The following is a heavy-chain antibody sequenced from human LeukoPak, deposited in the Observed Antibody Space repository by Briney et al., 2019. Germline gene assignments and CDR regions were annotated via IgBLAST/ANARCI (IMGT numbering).Heavy chain of an antibody. D-gene: IGHD3-16*02. J-gene: IGHJ4*02. Sequence: PSETLSLTCTVSGGSISSGSYYWSWIRQPAGKGLEWIGRIYTSGSTNYNPSLKSRVTISVDTSKNQFSLKLSSVTAADTAVYYCARVRTAYYDYVWGSYRYYFDYWGQGTLVTVSS. CDR1: GGSISSGSYY. CDR3: ARVRTAYYDYVWGSYRYYFDY. V-gene: IGHV4-61*02. CDR2: IYTSGST.